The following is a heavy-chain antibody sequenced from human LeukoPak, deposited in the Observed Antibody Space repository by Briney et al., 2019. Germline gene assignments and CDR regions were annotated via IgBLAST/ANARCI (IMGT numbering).Heavy chain of an antibody. J-gene: IGHJ6*02. V-gene: IGHV1-2*02. CDR2: INPNSGGT. D-gene: IGHD2-2*01. CDR1: GYTFTGYY. CDR3: ARGHRPAVRGRVPAATTPNYYYYGMDV. Sequence: ASVKVSCKASGYTFTGYYMHWVRQAPGQGLEWMGWINPNSGGTNYAQKFQGRVTMTRETSLSTAYMELSRLRSDDTAVYYCARGHRPAVRGRVPAATTPNYYYYGMDVWGQGTTVTVSS.